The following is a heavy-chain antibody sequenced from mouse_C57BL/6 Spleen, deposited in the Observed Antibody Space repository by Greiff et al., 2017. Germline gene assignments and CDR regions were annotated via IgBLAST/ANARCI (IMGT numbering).Heavy chain of an antibody. D-gene: IGHD1-1*01. CDR3: ARGGYYGSGYFGY. CDR2: ILPGSGST. CDR1: GYTFTGYW. J-gene: IGHJ2*01. V-gene: IGHV1-9*01. Sequence: VQLQQSGAELMKPGASVKLSCKATGYTFTGYWIEWVKQRPGHGLEWIGEILPGSGSTNYNEKFKGKATFTADPSSNTAYMQLIRLTTEDSAIYYCARGGYYGSGYFGYWGQGTTLTVSS.